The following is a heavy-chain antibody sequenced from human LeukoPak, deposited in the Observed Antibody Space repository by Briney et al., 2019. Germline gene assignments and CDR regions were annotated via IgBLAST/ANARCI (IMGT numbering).Heavy chain of an antibody. V-gene: IGHV5-51*01. CDR2: IYPGDSDT. CDR1: GYSFTSYW. Sequence: GESLKISCKGSGYSFTSYWIGWVRQMPGKGLEGMGIIYPGDSDTRYSPSFQGQVTISVDKSINTAYLQWSSLKASDTALYYCARGYSRTAISTDWFDPWGQGTLVTVSS. D-gene: IGHD4-11*01. CDR3: ARGYSRTAISTDWFDP. J-gene: IGHJ5*02.